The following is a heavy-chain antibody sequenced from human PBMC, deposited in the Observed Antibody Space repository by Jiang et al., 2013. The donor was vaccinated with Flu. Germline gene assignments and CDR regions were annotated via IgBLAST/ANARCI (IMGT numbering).Heavy chain of an antibody. CDR2: ISAYNGNT. V-gene: IGHV1-18*01. Sequence: EVKKPGASVKVSCKASGYTFTSYGISWVRQAPGQGLEWMGWISAYNGNTNYAQKLQGRVTMTTDTSTSTAYMELRSLRSDDTAVYYCARKSLNGYYDFWSGRYDAFDIWGQGTMVTVSS. J-gene: IGHJ3*02. CDR1: GYTFTSYG. CDR3: ARKSLNGYYDFWSGRYDAFDI. D-gene: IGHD3-3*01.